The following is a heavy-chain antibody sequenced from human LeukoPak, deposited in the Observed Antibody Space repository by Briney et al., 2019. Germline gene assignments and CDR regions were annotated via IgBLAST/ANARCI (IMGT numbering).Heavy chain of an antibody. D-gene: IGHD1-26*01. V-gene: IGHV3-7*01. Sequence: GGSLRLSCAASGFTFSSYRMNWVRQAPGKGLEWVANIKQDGSEKYYVDSVKGRFTISRDNAKNSLFLQMDSLRAEDTAVYYCARDTRTFDYWGQGTLVTVSS. CDR3: ARDTRTFDY. CDR2: IKQDGSEK. J-gene: IGHJ4*02. CDR1: GFTFSSYR.